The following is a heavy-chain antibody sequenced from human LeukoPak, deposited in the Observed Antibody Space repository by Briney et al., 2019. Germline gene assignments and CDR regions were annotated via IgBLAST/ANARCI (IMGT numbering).Heavy chain of an antibody. V-gene: IGHV4-31*03. D-gene: IGHD1-26*01. J-gene: IGHJ4*02. CDR3: ARLVYSGSYYVDY. CDR1: GGSISSGGYY. CDR2: IYYSGST. Sequence: SETLSLTCTVSGGSISSGGYYWSWIRQHPGKGLEWIGYIYYSGSTYYNPSLKSRVTISVDTSKNQFSLKLSSVTAADTAVYYCARLVYSGSYYVDYWGQGTLVTVSS.